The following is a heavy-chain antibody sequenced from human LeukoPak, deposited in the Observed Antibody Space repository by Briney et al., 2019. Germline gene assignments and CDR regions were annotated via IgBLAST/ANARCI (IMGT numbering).Heavy chain of an antibody. J-gene: IGHJ4*02. CDR2: IGSNTKIV. CDR1: GFTFSEYY. Sequence: PGGSLRLSCAASGFTFSEYYMDWIRQAPGKGLEWLADIGSNTKIVHYADSVKGRFTISRDNTRNSLFLQMNNLRAEDTAVYYCARDGHKGSDMDFWGQGTLVTVSS. CDR3: ARDGHKGSDMDF. V-gene: IGHV3-11*01.